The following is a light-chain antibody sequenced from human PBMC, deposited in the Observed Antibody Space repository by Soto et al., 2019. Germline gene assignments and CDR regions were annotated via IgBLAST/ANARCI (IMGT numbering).Light chain of an antibody. CDR3: QHRRSWPLA. CDR2: DAS. CDR1: QSVASY. J-gene: IGKJ4*02. Sequence: EIVLTQSPATLSLSPGERATLSCRASQSVASYFAWYQQKPGQAPRLLIYDASSRATGSPARFSGSGSGTDFTLTISSLESEDFAVYYCQHRRSWPLAFGGGTKVEIK. V-gene: IGKV3-11*01.